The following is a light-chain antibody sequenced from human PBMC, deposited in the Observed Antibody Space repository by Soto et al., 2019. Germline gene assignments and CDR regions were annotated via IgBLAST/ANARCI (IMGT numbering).Light chain of an antibody. Sequence: QSVLTQSPSASASLGASVKLTCTLSSEHSTYAIAWHQQQPEKGPRYLMKLHSDGSHSKGDGIPDRFSGSSSGAERYLTISSLQSEDEADYFCQTWGTGIHVFGTGTKLTVL. CDR2: LHSDGSH. V-gene: IGLV4-69*01. CDR1: SEHSTYA. J-gene: IGLJ1*01. CDR3: QTWGTGIHV.